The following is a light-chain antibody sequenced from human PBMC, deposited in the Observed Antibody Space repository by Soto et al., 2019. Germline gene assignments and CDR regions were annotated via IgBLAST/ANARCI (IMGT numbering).Light chain of an antibody. CDR2: EVS. J-gene: IGLJ1*01. V-gene: IGLV2-23*02. Sequence: LTQPASVYESPGQSITIPCTGTSSDVGSYNLVSWYQQHPGKAPKLMIYEVSKRPSGVSNRFSGSKSGNTASLTISGLQAEDEADYYCCSYAGSSSLYVLGTGTKVTVL. CDR3: CSYAGSSSLYV. CDR1: SSDVGSYNL.